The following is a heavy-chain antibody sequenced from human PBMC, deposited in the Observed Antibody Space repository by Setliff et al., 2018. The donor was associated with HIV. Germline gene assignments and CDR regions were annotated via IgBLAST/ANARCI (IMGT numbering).Heavy chain of an antibody. D-gene: IGHD1-7*01. CDR3: ARSAWNYPFDF. V-gene: IGHV4-59*12. J-gene: IGHJ4*02. CDR1: GGSITSYF. CDR2: ISYSGST. Sequence: SETLSLTCTVSGGSITSYFWSWIRQPPGKGLEWIGHISYSGSTNYNPSLKSRVTVSVDTSKNQFSLKLSSVSAADTAVYYCARSAWNYPFDFWGQGTLVTVSS.